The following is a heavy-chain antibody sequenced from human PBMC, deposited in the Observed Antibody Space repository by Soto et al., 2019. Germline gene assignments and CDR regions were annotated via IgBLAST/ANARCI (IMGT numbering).Heavy chain of an antibody. CDR1: GYSFTSYW. Sequence: HGESLKISCKGSGYSFTSYWISWVRQMPGKGLEWMGRIDPSDSYTNYSPSFQGHVTISADKSISTAYLQWSSLKASDTAMYYCARHSRHYYGSGSSDYYYGMDVWGQGTTVTVSS. CDR3: ARHSRHYYGSGSSDYYYGMDV. J-gene: IGHJ6*02. CDR2: IDPSDSYT. D-gene: IGHD3-10*01. V-gene: IGHV5-10-1*01.